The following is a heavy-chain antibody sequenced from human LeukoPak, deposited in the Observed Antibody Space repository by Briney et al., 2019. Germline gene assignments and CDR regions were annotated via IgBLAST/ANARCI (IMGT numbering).Heavy chain of an antibody. CDR1: GIIFHENT. J-gene: IGHJ4*02. Sequence: PGGSLRLSCTASGIIFHENTFHWVRQAPGKGLEWMAVIWSDGSERYYADSVKDRFTISRDNSKNTLYLQMNSLRAEDTAVYYCAKTDIAVAHYFDYWGQGTLVTVSS. CDR3: AKTDIAVAHYFDY. CDR2: IWSDGSER. V-gene: IGHV3-30*02. D-gene: IGHD6-19*01.